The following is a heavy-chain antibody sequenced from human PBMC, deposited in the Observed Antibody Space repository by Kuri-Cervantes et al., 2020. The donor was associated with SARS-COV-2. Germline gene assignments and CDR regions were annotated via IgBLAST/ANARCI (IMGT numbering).Heavy chain of an antibody. CDR3: ARGMVRGIIQYYYYAMDV. V-gene: IGHV1-2*04. J-gene: IGHJ6*02. D-gene: IGHD3-10*01. Sequence: ASVKVSCKASGYTFSGGYYMYWVRQAPGQGLEWMGWINPNSGGTNYAQKFQGWVTMTRDTSISTAYMELSRLRSDDTAVYYCARGMVRGIIQYYYYAMDVWGQGTTVTVSS. CDR2: INPNSGGT. CDR1: GYTFSGGYY.